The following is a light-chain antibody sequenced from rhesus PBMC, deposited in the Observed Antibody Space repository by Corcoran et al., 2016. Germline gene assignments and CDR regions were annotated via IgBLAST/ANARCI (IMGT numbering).Light chain of an antibody. J-gene: IGKJ4*01. CDR3: QQHNSYPPA. V-gene: IGKV1S16*01. CDR2: YAS. CDR1: QDIRDY. Sequence: DIQMTQSPSSLSASVGDTVTITCRASQDIRDYSAWYQQKPGKAPNPLIFYASGLESGVPSRFSGRGSGTGFTLTISSLQPEDFATDYCQQHNSYPPAFGGGTKVEI.